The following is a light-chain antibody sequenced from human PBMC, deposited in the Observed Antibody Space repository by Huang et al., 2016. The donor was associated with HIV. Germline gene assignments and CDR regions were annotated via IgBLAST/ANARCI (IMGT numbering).Light chain of an antibody. CDR3: QQYNSYSKT. CDR1: QSIGDY. Sequence: DIQMTQSPSTLSASVGDRVTITCRASQSIGDYLAWYQQKPGKAPKVLIYKTSTLANVVPSRFSGSGSGTEFTLTISSLQPGDFATYYCQQYNSYSKTFGQGTKVDVK. CDR2: KTS. V-gene: IGKV1-5*03. J-gene: IGKJ1*01.